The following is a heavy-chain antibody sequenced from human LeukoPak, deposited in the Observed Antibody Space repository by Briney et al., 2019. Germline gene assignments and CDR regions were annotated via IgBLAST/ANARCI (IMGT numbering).Heavy chain of an antibody. V-gene: IGHV3-21*01. J-gene: IGHJ4*02. Sequence: PGGSLRLSCAASGFTFSSYSMNWVRQAPGKGLEWVSSISSSSSYIYYADSVKGRFTISRDNAKNSLYLQMNSLRAEDTAAYYCARDFRDYVAYWGQGTLVTVSS. CDR1: GFTFSSYS. CDR3: ARDFRDYVAY. CDR2: ISSSSSYI.